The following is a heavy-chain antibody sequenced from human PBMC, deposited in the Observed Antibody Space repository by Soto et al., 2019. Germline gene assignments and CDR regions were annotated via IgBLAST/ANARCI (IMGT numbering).Heavy chain of an antibody. V-gene: IGHV3-23*01. J-gene: IGHJ4*02. CDR2: ISASGGST. D-gene: IGHD1-26*01. Sequence: EVQLLESGGGLVQPGGSLRLSCAASGFIFSSYAMNWVRQAPGKGLEWVSSISASGGSTYYADSVKGRFTISRDNSKNTLYLQMNSVRADDTAVYYCGGGAGWELEYWGQGTPVTVSS. CDR1: GFIFSSYA. CDR3: GGGAGWELEY.